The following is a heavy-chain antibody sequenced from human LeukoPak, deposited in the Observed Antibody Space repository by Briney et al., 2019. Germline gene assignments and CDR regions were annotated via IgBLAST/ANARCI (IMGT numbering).Heavy chain of an antibody. D-gene: IGHD3-22*01. V-gene: IGHV3-23*01. CDR3: AKVGVLEYYYDSSGYFQPDY. J-gene: IGHJ4*02. CDR2: ISGSGGST. CDR1: GFMFSSYG. Sequence: GGSLRLSCAASGFMFSSYGMSWVRQAPGKGLEWVSAISGSGGSTYYADSVKGRFTISRDNSNNTLYLQMNSLRAADTAVYYCAKVGVLEYYYDSSGYFQPDYWGQGTLVTVSS.